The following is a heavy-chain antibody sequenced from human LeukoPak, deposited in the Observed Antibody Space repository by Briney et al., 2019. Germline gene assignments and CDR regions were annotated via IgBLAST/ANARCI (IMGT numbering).Heavy chain of an antibody. CDR2: INPNSGGT. V-gene: IGHV1-2*02. CDR1: GYTFTGYY. CDR3: AREEGYCSSTSCSAPFDY. J-gene: IGHJ4*02. Sequence: ASVKVSCKASGYTFTGYYMHWVRQAPGQGLEWMGWINPNSGGTNYAQKFQGGVTMTRDTSISTAYMELSRLRSDDTVVYYCAREEGYCSSTSCSAPFDYWGQGTLVTVSS. D-gene: IGHD2-2*01.